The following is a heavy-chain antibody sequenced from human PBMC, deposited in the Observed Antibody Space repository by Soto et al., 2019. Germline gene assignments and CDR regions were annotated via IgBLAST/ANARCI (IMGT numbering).Heavy chain of an antibody. Sequence: QVQLVESGGGVVQPGRSLTLSCAASGFTFRSYGMHWVRQAPGKGLEWVAVISYDGNNKHYGDSVKGRFTISRDNSKNTLYLQINSLRAEDTAVYYCAKDGNGDLNYYYCGMDVWGQGTTVTVSS. J-gene: IGHJ6*02. V-gene: IGHV3-30*18. CDR1: GFTFRSYG. D-gene: IGHD4-17*01. CDR2: ISYDGNNK. CDR3: AKDGNGDLNYYYCGMDV.